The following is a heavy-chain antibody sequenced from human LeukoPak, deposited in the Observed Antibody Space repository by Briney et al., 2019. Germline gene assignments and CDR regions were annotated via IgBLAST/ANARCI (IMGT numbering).Heavy chain of an antibody. Sequence: GESLKISCKGSGYSFTSYWIGWVRQMPGKGLEWMGIIYPGDSDTRYSPTFQGQVTISADKSINTAYLQWSSLEASDTAIYYCARRSDSRWTPDYWGQGTLVTVSS. V-gene: IGHV5-51*01. D-gene: IGHD6-13*01. CDR3: ARRSDSRWTPDY. CDR2: IYPGDSDT. CDR1: GYSFTSYW. J-gene: IGHJ4*02.